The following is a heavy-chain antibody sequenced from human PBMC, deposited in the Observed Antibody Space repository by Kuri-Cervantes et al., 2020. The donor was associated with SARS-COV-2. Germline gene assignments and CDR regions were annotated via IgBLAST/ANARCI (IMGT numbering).Heavy chain of an antibody. Sequence: GGSLRLSCAAPGFTVSSNYMSWVHQAPGRGLEWVANIKQDGSEEYYVDSVKGRFTISRDNAKNSLYLQMNSLRAEDTAVYYCARLIPVAGSIDYWGQGILVTVSS. V-gene: IGHV3-7*01. D-gene: IGHD6-19*01. J-gene: IGHJ4*02. CDR2: IKQDGSEE. CDR1: GFTVSSNY. CDR3: ARLIPVAGSIDY.